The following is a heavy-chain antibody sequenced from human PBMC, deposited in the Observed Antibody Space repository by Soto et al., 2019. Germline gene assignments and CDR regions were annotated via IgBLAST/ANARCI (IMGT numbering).Heavy chain of an antibody. V-gene: IGHV1-8*01. CDR2: MNPNSANT. CDR3: ARAIRDQLLSDY. Sequence: QVQLVQSGAEVRKPGASVKVSCKASGYTFSRYDIAWVRQATGQGLEWMGWMNPNSANTGYAQKFQGRVTMTRDTSITTAYMELNSLTSDDTAVYYCARAIRDQLLSDYWGQGTQVTVSS. D-gene: IGHD1-26*01. CDR1: GYTFSRYD. J-gene: IGHJ4*02.